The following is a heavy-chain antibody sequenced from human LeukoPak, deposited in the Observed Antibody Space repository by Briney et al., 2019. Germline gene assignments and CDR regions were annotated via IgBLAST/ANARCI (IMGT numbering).Heavy chain of an antibody. J-gene: IGHJ4*02. D-gene: IGHD2/OR15-2a*01. V-gene: IGHV3-21*01. CDR2: ISSTSSYI. Sequence: GGSLRLSCAASGFTFSDYGMNWVRQAPGKGLEWVSCISSTSSYINYADSVKGRFTISRDNAKNSLYLQMNSLRAEDTAVYYCVSFYETYWGRGTLVTVSS. CDR3: VSFYETY. CDR1: GFTFSDYG.